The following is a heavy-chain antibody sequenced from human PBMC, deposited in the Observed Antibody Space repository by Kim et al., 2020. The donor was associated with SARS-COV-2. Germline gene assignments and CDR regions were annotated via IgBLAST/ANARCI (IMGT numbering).Heavy chain of an antibody. V-gene: IGHV3-33*08. CDR1: GFTFSSYG. J-gene: IGHJ6*02. Sequence: GGSLRLSCAASGFTFSSYGMHWVRQAPGKGLELVAVIWYDGSNKYYADSVKGRFTISRDNSKNTLYLQMNSLRAEDTAVYYCARASIAVAGTDYYYGMDVWGQGTTVTVSS. CDR3: ARASIAVAGTDYYYGMDV. CDR2: IWYDGSNK. D-gene: IGHD6-19*01.